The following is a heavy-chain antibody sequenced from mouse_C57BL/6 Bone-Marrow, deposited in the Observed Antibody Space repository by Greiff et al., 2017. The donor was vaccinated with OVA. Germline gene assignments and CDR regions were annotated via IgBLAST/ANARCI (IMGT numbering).Heavy chain of an antibody. D-gene: IGHD2-12*01. CDR3: ARGSLLYAWFAY. J-gene: IGHJ3*01. V-gene: IGHV1-18*01. CDR1: GYTFTDYN. CDR2: INPNNGGT. Sequence: EVQGVESGPELVKPGASVKIPCKASGYTFTDYNMDWVKQSHGKSLEWIGDINPNNGGTIYNQKFKGKATLTVDKSSSTAYMELRSLTSEDTAVYYCARGSLLYAWFAYWGQGTLVTVSA.